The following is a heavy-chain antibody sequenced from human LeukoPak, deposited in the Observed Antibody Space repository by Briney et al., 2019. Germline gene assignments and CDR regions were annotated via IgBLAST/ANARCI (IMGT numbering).Heavy chain of an antibody. V-gene: IGHV4-38-2*01. J-gene: IGHJ4*02. Sequence: GSLRLSCAASGFTFSSYSMNWVRQAPGKGLEWIGSIYHSGSTYYNPSLKSRVTISVDTSKNQFSLKLSSVTAADTAVYYCARDLARWLDYWGQGTLVTVSS. D-gene: IGHD4-23*01. CDR3: ARDLARWLDY. CDR1: GFTFSSYS. CDR2: IYHSGST.